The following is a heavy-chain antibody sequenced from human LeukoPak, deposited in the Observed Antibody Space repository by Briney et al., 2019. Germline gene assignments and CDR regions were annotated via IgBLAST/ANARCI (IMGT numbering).Heavy chain of an antibody. CDR3: ARDGGYCSSTSCDYYFDY. D-gene: IGHD2-2*01. J-gene: IGHJ4*02. Sequence: GGSLRLSCAASGFTFSSYSMNWVRQAPGKGLEWVSYISSSSSTIYYADSVKGRFTISRDNAKNSLYQQMNSLRAEDTAVYYCARDGGYCSSTSCDYYFDYWAREPWSPSPQ. CDR2: ISSSSSTI. V-gene: IGHV3-48*01. CDR1: GFTFSSYS.